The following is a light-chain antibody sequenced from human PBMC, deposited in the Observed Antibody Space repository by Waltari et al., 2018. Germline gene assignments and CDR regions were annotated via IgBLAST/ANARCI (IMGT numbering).Light chain of an antibody. V-gene: IGLV2-14*03. J-gene: IGLJ2*01. CDR1: SSDVGTYNY. CDR3: SSYISSSTLEL. Sequence: QSALTQPASVSGSPGQSITISCTGTSSDVGTYNYVSWYQQHPGKAPKLMLFDVGIPPGVVSNRFSGAKSGNTASLTISGLQAEDEADDYCSSYISSSTLELFGGGTSLTVL. CDR2: DVG.